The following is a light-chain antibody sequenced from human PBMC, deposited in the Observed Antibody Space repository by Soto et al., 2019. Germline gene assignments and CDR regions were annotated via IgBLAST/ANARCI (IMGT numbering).Light chain of an antibody. CDR1: SGYSNYK. Sequence: QAVLTQPPSASASLGASVTLTCTLSSGYSNYKVDWYQRLPGTAPKLLIYTDDQRPSGVPDRFSGSKSGTSASLAISGLRSEDEADYYCAAWDDSLRGWVFGGGTKLTVL. J-gene: IGLJ3*02. V-gene: IGLV1-47*02. CDR2: TDD. CDR3: AAWDDSLRGWV.